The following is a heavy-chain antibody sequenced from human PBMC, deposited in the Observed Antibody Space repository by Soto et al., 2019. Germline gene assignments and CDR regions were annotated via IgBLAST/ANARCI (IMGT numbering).Heavy chain of an antibody. CDR2: ISSSGSVI. Sequence: PGGSVRLSCAAFGFSFSNYEMNWVRQAPGKGLEWVSYISSSGSVIYYADSVKGRFTISRDNAKNSLYLQMNSLRAEDTAAYYCAREAYDYYDSSGYCPFDHWGQGTLVTVSS. CDR3: AREAYDYYDSSGYCPFDH. D-gene: IGHD3-22*01. V-gene: IGHV3-48*03. CDR1: GFSFSNYE. J-gene: IGHJ4*02.